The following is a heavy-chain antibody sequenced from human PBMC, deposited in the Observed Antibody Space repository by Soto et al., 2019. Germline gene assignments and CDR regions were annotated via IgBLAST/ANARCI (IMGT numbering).Heavy chain of an antibody. CDR3: AKDRTASLRYSGSYFDY. V-gene: IGHV3-23*01. Sequence: GGSLRLSCAASGFTFSSYAMSWVRQAPGKGLEWVSTISGTGDNTYYADSVKGRFTISRDNSRKTLFLQINSLRAEDTAVYYCAKDRTASLRYSGSYFDYWGQGTLVTVSS. J-gene: IGHJ4*02. D-gene: IGHD1-26*01. CDR2: ISGTGDNT. CDR1: GFTFSSYA.